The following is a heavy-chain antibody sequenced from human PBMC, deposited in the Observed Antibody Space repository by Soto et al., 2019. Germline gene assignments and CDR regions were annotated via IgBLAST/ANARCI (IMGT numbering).Heavy chain of an antibody. J-gene: IGHJ4*02. V-gene: IGHV3-23*01. CDR3: ANSRVSLVGTAMVWYYFDY. Sequence: EVQLLESGGGLVQPGGSLRLSCAASGFTFSSYAMSWVRQAPGKGLEWVSAISGSGGSTYYADSVKGRFTISRDNSKNTLYLQMNSLRAEDTAVYYCANSRVSLVGTAMVWYYFDYWGQGTLVTVSS. CDR1: GFTFSSYA. CDR2: ISGSGGST. D-gene: IGHD5-18*01.